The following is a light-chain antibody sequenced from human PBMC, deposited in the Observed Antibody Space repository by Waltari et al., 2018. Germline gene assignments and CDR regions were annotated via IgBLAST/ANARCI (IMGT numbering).Light chain of an antibody. CDR1: SSNIGAGSD. Sequence: QSVLTQPPSVSGAPGQRVTIPCTGSSSNIGAGSDVHWYQQLPGTAPKLLIYANTNRPSGVPDRFSGSKSGTSASLAITGLQAEDEADYYCQSHDSSHYVFGTGTKVTVL. V-gene: IGLV1-40*01. CDR2: ANT. CDR3: QSHDSSHYV. J-gene: IGLJ1*01.